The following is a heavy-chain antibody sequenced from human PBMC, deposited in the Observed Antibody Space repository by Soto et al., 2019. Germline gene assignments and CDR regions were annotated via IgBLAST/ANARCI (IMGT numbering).Heavy chain of an antibody. D-gene: IGHD2-2*03. V-gene: IGHV2-5*01. J-gene: IGHJ5*02. CDR2: IYWNDDK. CDR3: AHSGLGYCSSTSCLGWFDP. CDR1: GVSLITILVC. Sequence: SCPTLVNPTQTLTLTLTFSGVSLITILVCVGWIRHPPGKALEWLALIYWNDDKRYSPSLKSRLTITKDTSKNQVVLTMTNMDPVDTATYYCAHSGLGYCSSTSCLGWFDPWGQGTLVTVSS.